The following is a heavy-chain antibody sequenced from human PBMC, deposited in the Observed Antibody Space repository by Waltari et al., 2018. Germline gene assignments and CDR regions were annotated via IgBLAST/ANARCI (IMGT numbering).Heavy chain of an antibody. CDR3: SNSLNY. CDR1: GFTFSDYW. J-gene: IGHJ4*02. V-gene: IGHV3-7*01. CDR2: INQDGSEK. Sequence: EVQVVESGGRLVEPGGSLRLSCAGSGFTFSDYWMGWVRQAPGKGLEWVANINQDGSEKHYVGSLKGRVTVSRDNAKNSLYLQINSLRAEDTAVYYCSNSLNYWGQGTLVTVSS.